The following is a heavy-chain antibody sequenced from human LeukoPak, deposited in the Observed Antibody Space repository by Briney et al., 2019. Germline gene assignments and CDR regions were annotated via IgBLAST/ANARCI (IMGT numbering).Heavy chain of an antibody. CDR2: ISANGGST. D-gene: IGHD6-19*01. J-gene: IGHJ5*02. CDR1: GFTFTTYP. V-gene: IGHV3-23*01. CDR3: AKHARVVAGPWFEP. Sequence: GGSLRLSCAASGFTFTTYPMSWVRQAPGKGLEWVSAISANGGSTYYADSVKGRFAISRDNSKNTLYLQMNSLRAEDTAVYYCAKHARVVAGPWFEPWGEGALVTVSS.